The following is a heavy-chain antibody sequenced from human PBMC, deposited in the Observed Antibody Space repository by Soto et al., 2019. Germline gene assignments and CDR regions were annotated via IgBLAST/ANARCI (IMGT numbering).Heavy chain of an antibody. D-gene: IGHD6-19*01. J-gene: IGHJ4*02. V-gene: IGHV1-3*01. CDR1: RYTFSTYA. CDR3: ARDRAVAGGINFDY. CDR2: INAGNGNT. Sequence: ASVKVSCKASRYTFSTYAIHWVRQAPGQSLEWMGWINAGNGNTKYSQKFQGRVTITRDTSANTAYMELSSLRSEDTAVYYCARDRAVAGGINFDYWGQGTLVTVSS.